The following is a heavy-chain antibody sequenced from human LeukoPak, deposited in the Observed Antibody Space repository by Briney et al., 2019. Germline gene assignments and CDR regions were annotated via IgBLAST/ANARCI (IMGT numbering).Heavy chain of an antibody. Sequence: SETLSLTCTVSGGSISSYYWSWIRQPPGKGLEWIGYIYYSGSTNYNPSLKSLVTISVDTSKNQFSLKLSSVTAADTAVYYCASGDYYGSGSYYPFDYWGQGTLVTVSS. V-gene: IGHV4-59*01. CDR2: IYYSGST. CDR1: GGSISSYY. CDR3: ASGDYYGSGSYYPFDY. J-gene: IGHJ4*02. D-gene: IGHD3-10*01.